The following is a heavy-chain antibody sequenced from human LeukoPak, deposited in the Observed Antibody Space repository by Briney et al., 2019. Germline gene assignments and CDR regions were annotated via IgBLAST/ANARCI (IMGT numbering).Heavy chain of an antibody. D-gene: IGHD2-21*01. V-gene: IGHV1-69*13. CDR3: ARDSSEFRSLIPH. J-gene: IGHJ1*01. CDR2: IIPIFGTA. CDR1: GGTFSSYA. Sequence: SVKVSCKASGGTFSSYAISWVRQAPGQGLEWMGRIIPIFGTAKYAQKFQGRVTITADESTSTAYMELSSLRSEDTAVYYCARDSSEFRSLIPHWGQGTLVTVSS.